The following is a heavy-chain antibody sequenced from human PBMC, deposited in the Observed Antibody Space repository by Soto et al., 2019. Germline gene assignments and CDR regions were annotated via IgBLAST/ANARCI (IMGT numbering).Heavy chain of an antibody. CDR2: ISGSGGST. CDR1: GFTFSSYA. CDR3: AKDLQRDDFWHGYYYYGMDV. D-gene: IGHD3-3*01. Sequence: GGSLRLSCAASGFTFSSYAMSWVRQAPGKGLEWVSAISGSGGSTYYADSVKGRFTISRDNSKNTLYLQMNSLRAEDTAVYYCAKDLQRDDFWHGYYYYGMDVWGQGTTVTVSS. J-gene: IGHJ6*02. V-gene: IGHV3-23*01.